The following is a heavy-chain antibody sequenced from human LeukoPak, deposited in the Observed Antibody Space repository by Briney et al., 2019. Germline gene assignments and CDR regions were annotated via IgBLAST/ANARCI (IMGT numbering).Heavy chain of an antibody. CDR2: IIPIFGTA. CDR1: GGTFSSYA. D-gene: IGHD3-3*01. CDR3: ARDQGYDFWSGYPSVRKYYFDY. Sequence: GASVKVSCKASGGTFSSYAISWVRQAPGQGLEWMGGIIPIFGTANYAQKFQGRVTITADESTSTAYMELSSLRSEDTAVYYCARDQGYDFWSGYPSVRKYYFDYWGQGTLVTVSS. J-gene: IGHJ4*02. V-gene: IGHV1-69*13.